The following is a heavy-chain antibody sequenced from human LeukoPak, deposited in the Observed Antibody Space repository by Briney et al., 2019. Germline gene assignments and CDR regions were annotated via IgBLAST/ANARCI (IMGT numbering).Heavy chain of an antibody. CDR2: ISGSGGST. V-gene: IGHV3-23*01. Sequence: GGSLRLSCAASGFTFSSYAMSWVRQAPGKGLEWVSAISGSGGSTYYADSVKGRFTISRDNSKNTLYLQMNSLRAEDTAVYYCARDSPMVRAPGWFDPWGQGTLVTVSS. D-gene: IGHD3-10*01. CDR1: GFTFSSYA. J-gene: IGHJ5*02. CDR3: ARDSPMVRAPGWFDP.